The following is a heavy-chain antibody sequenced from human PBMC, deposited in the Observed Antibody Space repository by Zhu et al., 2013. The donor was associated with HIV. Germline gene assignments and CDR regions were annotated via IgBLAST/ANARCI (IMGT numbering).Heavy chain of an antibody. CDR3: ARGEYCSSTSCYGAWGPNYYYYYMDV. CDR2: INHSGST. J-gene: IGHJ6*03. CDR1: GGSFSGYY. Sequence: QVQLQQWGAGLLKPSETLSLTCAVYGGSFSGYYWSWIRQPPGKGLEWIGEINHSGSTNYNPSLKSRVTISVDTSKNQFSLKLSSVTAADTAVYYCARGEYCSSTSCYGAWGPNYYYYYMDVWGKGTTVTVSS. D-gene: IGHD2-2*01. V-gene: IGHV4-34*01.